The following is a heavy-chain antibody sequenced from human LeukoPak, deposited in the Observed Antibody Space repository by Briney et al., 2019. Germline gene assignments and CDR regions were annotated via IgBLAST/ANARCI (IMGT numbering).Heavy chain of an antibody. CDR2: ISYDGDNK. J-gene: IGHJ4*02. D-gene: IGHD3-22*01. CDR1: GFTFSSYA. Sequence: PGGSLRLSCAASGFTFSSYAMHWVRQAPGKGLECVAVISYDGDNKYYADSVKGRFTISRDNSKNTLYLQMNSLRAEDTAICYCARDYYDRSGYYYGQNWGQGTLVTVSS. V-gene: IGHV3-30-3*01. CDR3: ARDYYDRSGYYYGQN.